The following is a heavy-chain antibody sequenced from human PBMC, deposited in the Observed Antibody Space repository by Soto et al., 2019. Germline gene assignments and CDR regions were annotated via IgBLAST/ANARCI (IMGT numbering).Heavy chain of an antibody. Sequence: EVQLLESGGGLVQPGGSLRLSCAASGFTFSNYVMNWVRQAPGKGLEWVAAVSGSGSGTYRADSVKGRFTVSRDNSKNTLFLQMNSLRVEDTAIYYCARAGRGVPGDLWDSWGQGTLVTVSS. V-gene: IGHV3-23*01. J-gene: IGHJ4*02. CDR3: ARAGRGVPGDLWDS. CDR1: GFTFSNYV. D-gene: IGHD2-2*01. CDR2: VSGSGSGT.